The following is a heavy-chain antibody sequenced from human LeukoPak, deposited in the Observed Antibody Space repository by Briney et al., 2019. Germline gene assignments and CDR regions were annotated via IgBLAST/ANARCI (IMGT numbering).Heavy chain of an antibody. J-gene: IGHJ5*02. CDR2: INHSGST. CDR3: ARGARYCSSTSCYNRRYNWFDP. CDR1: GGSFSGYY. Sequence: PSETLSLTCAVYGGSFSGYYWSWIRQPPGKGLEWIGEINHSGSTNYNPSLKSRVTISVDTSKNQFPLKLSSVTAADTAVYYCARGARYCSSTSCYNRRYNWFDPWGQGTLVTVSS. V-gene: IGHV4-34*01. D-gene: IGHD2-2*02.